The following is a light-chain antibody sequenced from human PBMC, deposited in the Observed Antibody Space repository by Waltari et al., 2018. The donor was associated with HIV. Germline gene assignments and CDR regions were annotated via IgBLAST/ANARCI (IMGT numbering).Light chain of an antibody. CDR1: SSNIGSNH. Sequence: QSLLTQPPSAYGTPGQTVTLSCSGISSNIGSNHVNWFRHVPGPAPELLIYNNNQRPSGVPDRFSGSKSGTSASLAISGLQSEDEADYYCAAWHDSLNGPVFGGGTKLTVL. V-gene: IGLV1-44*01. CDR3: AAWHDSLNGPV. CDR2: NNN. J-gene: IGLJ3*02.